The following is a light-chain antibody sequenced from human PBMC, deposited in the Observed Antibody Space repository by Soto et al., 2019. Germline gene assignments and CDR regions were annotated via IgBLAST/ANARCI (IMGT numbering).Light chain of an antibody. CDR3: QQGYSLLRA. J-gene: IGKJ1*01. V-gene: IGKV1-39*01. CDR1: QSIGNN. CDR2: TAS. Sequence: DIQMTQSPSSLAASVGDRVTITCRASQSIGNNLNWYQQRPGKAPSLLIYTASNLPSGVPARFSDRGSETHFSLTISSLQPEDFATYYCQQGYSLLRAVGEGTNVVI.